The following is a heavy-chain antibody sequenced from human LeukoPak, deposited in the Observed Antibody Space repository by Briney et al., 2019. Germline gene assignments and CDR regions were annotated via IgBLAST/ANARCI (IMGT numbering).Heavy chain of an antibody. CDR1: GYTFTAYY. CDR3: ASPGAGDLYFEY. J-gene: IGHJ4*02. D-gene: IGHD6-19*01. Sequence: ASVKVSCKASGYTFTAYYIHWVRQAPGQGLEWMGWINPNSGGTIYAQKFQGRVIMTRDTSISTAYMELNRLRSDDTAVYYCASPGAGDLYFEYWGQGTLVTVSS. V-gene: IGHV1-2*02. CDR2: INPNSGGT.